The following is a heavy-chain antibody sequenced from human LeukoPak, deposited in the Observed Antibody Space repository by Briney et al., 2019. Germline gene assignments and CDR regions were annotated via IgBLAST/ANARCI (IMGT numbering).Heavy chain of an antibody. J-gene: IGHJ4*02. CDR3: ARGRTDGFNTFDY. D-gene: IGHD5-24*01. CDR1: GYTFPIYY. V-gene: IGHV1-46*01. Sequence: ASVKVSFKASGYTFPIYYMRWVRQAPGQGLEWMAIINPSGDNTNYAQKFQGRVTMTRDTPTSTFYMEVSSLRSDDTAVYYCARGRTDGFNTFDYCGPGTLVSVSS. CDR2: INPSGDNT.